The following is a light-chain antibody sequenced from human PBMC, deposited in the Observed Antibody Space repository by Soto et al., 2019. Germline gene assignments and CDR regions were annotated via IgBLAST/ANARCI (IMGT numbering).Light chain of an antibody. J-gene: IGKJ5*01. CDR2: GAS. Sequence: EIVLTQSPGTLSLSPGERATLSCRPSQSVDSTYLAWYQQKPGQAPRLLIYGASSRATGIPDRFSAGASGTDFTLTISSLQSEDFAVYYCQQYKNWPLFGQGTPLEIK. V-gene: IGKV3-20*01. CDR1: QSVDSTY. CDR3: QQYKNWPL.